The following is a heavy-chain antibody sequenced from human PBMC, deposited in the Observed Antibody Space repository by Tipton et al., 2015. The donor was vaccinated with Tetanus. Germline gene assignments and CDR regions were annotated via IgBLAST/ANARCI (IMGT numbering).Heavy chain of an antibody. J-gene: IGHJ5*02. V-gene: IGHV4-34*01. Sequence: PSLTCTVSGVSVRSYYWSWIRQSPDKGLEWLGGVIYDGTSYYNPSLNSRVKISLDTSMNQVSLTLTSVTAADTALYYCARGVPYSTTMGSDWFDPWGQGTLVTVSS. CDR3: ARGVPYSTTMGSDWFDP. D-gene: IGHD2-2*01. CDR2: VIYDGTS. CDR1: GVSVRSYY.